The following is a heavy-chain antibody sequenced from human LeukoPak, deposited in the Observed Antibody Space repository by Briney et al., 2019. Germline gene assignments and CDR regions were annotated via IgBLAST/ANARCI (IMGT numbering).Heavy chain of an antibody. CDR2: LSSPGST. D-gene: IGHD3-10*01. J-gene: IGHJ5*01. Sequence: PSQTMSLTCTVFGPSVSSGDDYWSWIRQTAGKGLEWIGRLSSPGSTNYSSSLKSRVTMSVDPSKNQFSLELCSVTAADTATYYCASHGSLWCGELFRPFDSWGQGTLVTVSS. CDR1: GPSVSSGDDY. CDR3: ASHGSLWCGELFRPFDS. V-gene: IGHV4-61*02.